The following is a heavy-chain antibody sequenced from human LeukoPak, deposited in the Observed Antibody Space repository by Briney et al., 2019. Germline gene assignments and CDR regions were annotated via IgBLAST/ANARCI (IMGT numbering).Heavy chain of an antibody. CDR1: GNSISSGDNY. D-gene: IGHD5-24*01. V-gene: IGHV4-61*02. CDR2: SYTSGST. J-gene: IGHJ4*02. CDR3: ARVQPSRDGYNFDY. Sequence: SETLSLTCTVSGNSISSGDNYWSWIRQPAGKGLEWIGRSYTSGSTNYNPSLKSRVTISGDTSKNQFSLKLSSVTAADTAVYFCARVQPSRDGYNFDYWGQGTLVTVSS.